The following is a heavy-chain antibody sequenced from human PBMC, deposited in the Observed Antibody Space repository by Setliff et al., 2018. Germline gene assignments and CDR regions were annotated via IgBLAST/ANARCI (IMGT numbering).Heavy chain of an antibody. V-gene: IGHV1-2*02. CDR2: INPNSGGT. Sequence: ASVKVSCKASGYTFTGYYMHWVRQAPGQGLEWMGWINPNSGGTNYAQKFQGRVTMTRNTSISTAYMELSSLRSEDTAVYYCARGKRRYNWNDVPDYWGQGTLVTVSS. D-gene: IGHD1-1*01. J-gene: IGHJ4*02. CDR3: ARGKRRYNWNDVPDY. CDR1: GYTFTGYY.